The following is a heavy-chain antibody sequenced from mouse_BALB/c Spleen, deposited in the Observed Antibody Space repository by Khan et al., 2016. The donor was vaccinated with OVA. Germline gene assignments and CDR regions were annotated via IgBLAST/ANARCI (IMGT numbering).Heavy chain of an antibody. CDR2: ISSGGTYT. CDR3: TRGEGYYGNPYAIDF. J-gene: IGHJ4*01. D-gene: IGHD2-1*01. V-gene: IGHV5-6-4*01. Sequence: DVKLVESGGGLVKPGGSLKLSCAASGFTFSSYTMSWVRQTPEKRLEWVATISSGGTYTYYVDSVEGRFTLSRDNATNTLYLEMTSLKSEDTAVYYCTRGEGYYGNPYAIDFWGQGTSVTVSS. CDR1: GFTFSSYT.